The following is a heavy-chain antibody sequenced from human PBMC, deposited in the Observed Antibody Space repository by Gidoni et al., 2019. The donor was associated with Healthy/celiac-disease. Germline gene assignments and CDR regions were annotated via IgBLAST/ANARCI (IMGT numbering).Heavy chain of an antibody. CDR2: INPSGGST. J-gene: IGHJ4*02. CDR3: ARVRSSGWPDY. CDR1: GYTFTSYY. Sequence: QVQLVQSGAEVKKPGASVKVSCKASGYTFTSYYMNWVRQAPGQGLEWMGIINPSGGSTSYAQKFQGRVTMTRDTSTSTVYMELSSLRSEDTAVYYCARVRSSGWPDYWGQGTLVTVSS. V-gene: IGHV1-46*01. D-gene: IGHD6-19*01.